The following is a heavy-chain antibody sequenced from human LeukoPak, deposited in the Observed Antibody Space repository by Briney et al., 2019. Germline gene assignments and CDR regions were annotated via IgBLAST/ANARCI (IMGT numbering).Heavy chain of an antibody. CDR2: IYSGGDT. J-gene: IGHJ3*02. V-gene: IGHV3-53*01. Sequence: HSGGSLRLSCAASGFTVRLNYMTWVRQAPGKGLEWVSIIYSGGDTYYADSVRGRFTVSRDDSKNILYLEMNSLRGDDTGIYHCARAWDFVVGAFDIWDQGTMVTVSS. CDR3: ARAWDFVVGAFDI. D-gene: IGHD2-15*01. CDR1: GFTVRLNY.